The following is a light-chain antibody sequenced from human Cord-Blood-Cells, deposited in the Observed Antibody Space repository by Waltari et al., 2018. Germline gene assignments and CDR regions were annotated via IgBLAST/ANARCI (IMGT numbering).Light chain of an antibody. CDR2: QDS. CDR3: QAWDSSNWV. V-gene: IGLV3-1*01. J-gene: IGLJ3*02. Sequence: SYELTQPPSVSVSPGQTPSITCSGDKLGDKYACWYQQKPGQSPVLVIYQDSKRPSGLPGRFSGSNAGNTATLTISGTQAMDEADYYCQAWDSSNWVFGGGTKLTVL. CDR1: KLGDKY.